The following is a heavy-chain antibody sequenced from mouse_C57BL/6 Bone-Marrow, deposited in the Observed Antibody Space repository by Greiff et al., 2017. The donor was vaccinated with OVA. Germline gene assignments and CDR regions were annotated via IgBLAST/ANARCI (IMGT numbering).Heavy chain of an antibody. CDR1: GYTFTDYY. Sequence: VQLQQSGAELVRPGASVKLSCKASGYTFTDYYINWVKQRPGQGLEWIARIYPGSGNTYYNEKFKGKATLTAEKSSSTAYMQLSSLTSEDSAVYFCARGGWLLPYYYAMDYCGQGTSVTVSS. CDR3: ARGGWLLPYYYAMDY. J-gene: IGHJ4*01. D-gene: IGHD2-3*01. V-gene: IGHV1-76*01. CDR2: IYPGSGNT.